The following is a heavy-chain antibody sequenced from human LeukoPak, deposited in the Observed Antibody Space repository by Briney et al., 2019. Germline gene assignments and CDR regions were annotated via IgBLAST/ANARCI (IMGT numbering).Heavy chain of an antibody. CDR1: GGSFSGYY. D-gene: IGHD5-24*01. CDR3: ARGDGRDGYKGRLDY. Sequence: SETLSLTCAVYGGSFSGYYWSWIRQPPGKGLEWIGEINHSGSTDYNPSLKSRLTISVDTSKNQFSLKMSSVTAADTAVYYCARGDGRDGYKGRLDYWGQGTLVTVSS. CDR2: INHSGST. J-gene: IGHJ4*02. V-gene: IGHV4-34*01.